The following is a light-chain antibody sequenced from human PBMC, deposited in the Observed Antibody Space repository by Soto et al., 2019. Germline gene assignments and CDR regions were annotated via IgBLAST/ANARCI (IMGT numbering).Light chain of an antibody. Sequence: QSALTQPPSASGIPGQRVTISCSGSSSNIGSKTVNWYQQVPGTAPKVLIYTNDQRPSGVPDRFSGSKSGTSASLAISGLQAEDEADYYCAAWDNFLAGVVFGGGTKVTVL. CDR2: TND. V-gene: IGLV1-44*01. CDR3: AAWDNFLAGVV. CDR1: SSNIGSKT. J-gene: IGLJ2*01.